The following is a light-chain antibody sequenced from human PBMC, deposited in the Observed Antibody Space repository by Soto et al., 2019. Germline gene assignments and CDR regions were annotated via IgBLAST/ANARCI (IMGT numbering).Light chain of an antibody. CDR2: EVS. CDR1: SSDVGNYNY. CDR3: CSYAGSNDYV. V-gene: IGLV2-8*01. J-gene: IGLJ1*01. Sequence: QSALTQPPSASGSPGQSVTISCTGTSSDVGNYNYVSWYQQHPGKAPKLMIYEVSKRPSGVPDRFSGSKSGNTASLTVSGRKAEDEADYYCCSYAGSNDYVFGTGTKVTVL.